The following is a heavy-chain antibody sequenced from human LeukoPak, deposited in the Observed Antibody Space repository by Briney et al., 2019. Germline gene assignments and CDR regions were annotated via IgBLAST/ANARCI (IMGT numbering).Heavy chain of an antibody. J-gene: IGHJ3*02. CDR2: MSAYNGNT. CDR1: GYTFTSYG. CDR3: ARVYYDFWSGYEYDAFDI. D-gene: IGHD3-3*01. V-gene: IGHV1-18*01. Sequence: ASVKVSCEASGYTFTSYGITWVRQAPGQGLEWMGWMSAYNGNTNYAQKLQGRVTMTTDTSTNTAYMELRSLRSDDTAVYYCARVYYDFWSGYEYDAFDIWGQGTMVTVS.